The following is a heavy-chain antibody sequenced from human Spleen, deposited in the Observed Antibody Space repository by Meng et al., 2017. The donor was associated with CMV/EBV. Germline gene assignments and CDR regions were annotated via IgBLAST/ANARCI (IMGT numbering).Heavy chain of an antibody. J-gene: IGHJ4*02. Sequence: GESLKISCAASGFTFSDYDMHWVRQATGKGLEWVSAIGTAGDTYYPGSVKGRFTISRDNAKNSLYLQMNSLRAEDTALYYCAKDINYYGSGKDYWGQGTLVTVSS. V-gene: IGHV3-13*01. D-gene: IGHD3-10*01. CDR1: GFTFSDYD. CDR3: AKDINYYGSGKDY. CDR2: IGTAGDT.